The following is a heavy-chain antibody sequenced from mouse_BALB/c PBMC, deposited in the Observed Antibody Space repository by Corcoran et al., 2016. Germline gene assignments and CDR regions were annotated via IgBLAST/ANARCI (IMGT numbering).Heavy chain of an antibody. J-gene: IGHJ4*01. CDR1: GCTFTKYG. CDR2: INTNTGEP. V-gene: IGHV9-3-1*01. CDR3: TDGCYYDGLDY. Sequence: QIQLVQSGPELKKPGETVKISCRASGCTFTKYGINWLKQAPGKGIQWRGWINTNTGEPTYADDFKGRFAFSLETAASTAYLQINNLKNEDTATYFCTDGCYYDGLDYWGQGTSVTVSS. D-gene: IGHD2-3*01.